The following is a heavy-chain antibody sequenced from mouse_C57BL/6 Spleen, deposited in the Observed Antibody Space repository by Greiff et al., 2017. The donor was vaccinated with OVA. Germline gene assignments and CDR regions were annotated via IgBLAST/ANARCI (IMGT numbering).Heavy chain of an antibody. J-gene: IGHJ3*01. D-gene: IGHD2-4*01. Sequence: QVQLQQPGAELVRPGSSVKLSCKASGYTFTSYWMHWVKQRPIQGLEWIGNIDPSDSETHYNQKFKDKATLTVDKSSSTAYMQLSSLTSEDSAVYYCARSLAYDYVAWFAYWGQGTLVTVSA. CDR2: IDPSDSET. CDR3: ARSLAYDYVAWFAY. V-gene: IGHV1-52*01. CDR1: GYTFTSYW.